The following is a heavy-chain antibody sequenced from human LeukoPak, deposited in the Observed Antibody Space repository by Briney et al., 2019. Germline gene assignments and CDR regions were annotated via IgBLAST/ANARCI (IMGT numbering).Heavy chain of an antibody. CDR2: INHSGTT. CDR1: SASITSSNY. CDR3: ASFFNNWNYGLDY. J-gene: IGHJ4*02. D-gene: IGHD1-7*01. Sequence: PSETLSLTCTVSSASITSSNYWSWVRQPPGKGLEWIGEINHSGTTNYNPSLRSRVTISVDKSKNQFSLKLSSVTAADTAVYYCASFFNNWNYGLDYWGQGTLVTVSS. V-gene: IGHV4-4*02.